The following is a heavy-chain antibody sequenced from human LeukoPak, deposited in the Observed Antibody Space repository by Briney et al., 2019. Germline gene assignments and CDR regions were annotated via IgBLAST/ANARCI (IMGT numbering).Heavy chain of an antibody. D-gene: IGHD1-20*01. Sequence: GGSLRLSCTASGFTFSDAWVTWVRQAPGKGLEWVGRIRSKTSGGTTDYAAPVNGRFTISRDDSKNTILLQMNSLKTEDTAVYYCNTFNWNSPFDYWGQGTLVTVSS. V-gene: IGHV3-15*01. J-gene: IGHJ4*02. CDR2: IRSKTSGGTT. CDR3: NTFNWNSPFDY. CDR1: GFTFSDAW.